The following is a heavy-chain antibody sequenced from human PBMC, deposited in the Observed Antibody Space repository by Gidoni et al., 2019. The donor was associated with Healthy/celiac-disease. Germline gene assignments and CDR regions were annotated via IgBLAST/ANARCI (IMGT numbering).Heavy chain of an antibody. V-gene: IGHV1-2*02. J-gene: IGHJ4*02. CDR3: ARDLTSGYYDSDY. CDR1: AYTFTGYY. D-gene: IGHD3-22*01. Sequence: QVQLVQSGAEVKKPGASVKVPCKASAYTFTGYYMPWVRQAPGQGLEWMGWSNPNRGGTNYAQKFQGRVTMTRDTSISTADMELSRLRSDDTAVYYCARDLTSGYYDSDYWGQGTLVTVSS. CDR2: SNPNRGGT.